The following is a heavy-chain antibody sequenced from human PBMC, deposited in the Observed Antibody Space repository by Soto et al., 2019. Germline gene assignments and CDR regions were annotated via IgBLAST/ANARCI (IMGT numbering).Heavy chain of an antibody. CDR3: ARIASAGRGWDV. CDR1: GFTFSSYC. Sequence: EVQLVESGGGLVQPGGSLRLSCAASGFTFSSYCMSWVRQAPVQGLEWVGNIKQDGSEKNYVDFVEGRFTISRDNAENSLYLQMNSLRAEDTAVYYCARIASAGRGWDVWGQGTTVVVSS. J-gene: IGHJ6*02. V-gene: IGHV3-7*01. CDR2: IKQDGSEK. D-gene: IGHD6-13*01.